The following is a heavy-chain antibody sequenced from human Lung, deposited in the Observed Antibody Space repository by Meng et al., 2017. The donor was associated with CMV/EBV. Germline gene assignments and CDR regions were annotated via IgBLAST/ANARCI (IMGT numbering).Heavy chain of an antibody. CDR1: GNGFTTYW. Sequence: ESXKISXKVSGNGFTTYWIGWVRQISGKGLEWMGIIYPRDSDTVYMMSFQGRVTISADKSINTVYLQWDSLRASDTAMYYCARRDYYDLGSGNWGQGTLVXVSS. CDR2: IYPRDSDT. J-gene: IGHJ4*02. D-gene: IGHD3-10*01. V-gene: IGHV5-51*01. CDR3: ARRDYYDLGSGN.